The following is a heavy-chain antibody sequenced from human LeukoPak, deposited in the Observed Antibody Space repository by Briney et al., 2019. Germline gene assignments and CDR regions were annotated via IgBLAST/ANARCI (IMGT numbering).Heavy chain of an antibody. J-gene: IGHJ6*03. CDR2: IYYSGST. V-gene: IGHV4-39*07. CDR3: ARAMSSGWPYYYYYMDV. Sequence: SETLSLTCTVSGGSISSSSYYWGWIRQPPGKGLEWIGSIYYSGSTYYNPSLKSRVTISVDTSKNQFSLKLSSVTAADTAVYYCARAMSSGWPYYYYYMDVWGKGTTVTISS. CDR1: GGSISSSSYY. D-gene: IGHD6-19*01.